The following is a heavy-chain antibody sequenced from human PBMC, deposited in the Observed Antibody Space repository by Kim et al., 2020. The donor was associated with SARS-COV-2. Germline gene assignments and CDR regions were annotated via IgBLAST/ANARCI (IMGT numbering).Heavy chain of an antibody. D-gene: IGHD6-19*01. J-gene: IGHJ4*02. V-gene: IGHV6-1*01. Sequence: NDYAVSVKSRITINPDTSKNQFSLQLNSVTPEDTAVYYCARVGSSGWLDYWGQGTLVTVSS. CDR2: N. CDR3: ARVGSSGWLDY.